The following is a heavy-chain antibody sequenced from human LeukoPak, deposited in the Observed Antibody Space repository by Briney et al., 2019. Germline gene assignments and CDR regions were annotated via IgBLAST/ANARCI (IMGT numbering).Heavy chain of an antibody. CDR1: SGSISSHY. J-gene: IGHJ5*02. Sequence: SETLSLTCTVSSGSISSHYWSWIRQPPGKGLEGLGYIYYSGSTYYNPSLKSRVPISVDTSKNQFSLKLSSLTAADPAVYYCAREQSMVRGASWFDPSGQGTLVTVSS. V-gene: IGHV4-59*11. CDR3: AREQSMVRGASWFDP. CDR2: IYYSGST. D-gene: IGHD3-10*01.